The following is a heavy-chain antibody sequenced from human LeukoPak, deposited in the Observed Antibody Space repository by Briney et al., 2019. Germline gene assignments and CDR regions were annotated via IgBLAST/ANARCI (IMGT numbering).Heavy chain of an antibody. V-gene: IGHV4-30-2*01. D-gene: IGHD5-18*01. CDR1: GGSISSGGYY. J-gene: IGHJ3*02. CDR3: ARERGYSSGDAFDI. CDR2: IYHSGST. Sequence: SEALSLTCTVSGGSISSGGYYWSWIRQPPGKGLEWIGYIYHSGSTYYNPSLKSRVTISVDRSKNQFSLKLSSVTAADTAVYYCARERGYSSGDAFDIWGQGTMVTVSS.